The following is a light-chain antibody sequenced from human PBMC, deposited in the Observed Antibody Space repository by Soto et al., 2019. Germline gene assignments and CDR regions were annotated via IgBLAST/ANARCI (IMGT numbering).Light chain of an antibody. J-gene: IGKJ1*01. Sequence: EVGITQSAAALSRAPGEGAAVCCVASQSVSSNSTWYQHKPGPARRLLIYGASTRATGVPARFSGRVPRTELTLTISSIPSEDFEVYYCQQYNDWWPFCQGTKVDFK. CDR2: GAS. CDR3: QQYNDWWP. V-gene: IGKV3-15*01. CDR1: QSVSSN.